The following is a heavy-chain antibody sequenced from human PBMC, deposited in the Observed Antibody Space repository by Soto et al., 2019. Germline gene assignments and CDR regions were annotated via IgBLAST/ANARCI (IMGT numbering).Heavy chain of an antibody. D-gene: IGHD6-19*01. V-gene: IGHV3-7*01. Sequence: GGSLRLSCAASGFTFRNYYMSWVRQAPGKGLEWVANIKEDGSETHYVDSVKGRFTISRDNAKNSLWLQMNSLRAEDTAVYYCARDLSGRYGNFFSYYYMDIWGKGTTVTVSS. CDR1: GFTFRNYY. CDR3: ARDLSGRYGNFFSYYYMDI. CDR2: IKEDGSET. J-gene: IGHJ6*03.